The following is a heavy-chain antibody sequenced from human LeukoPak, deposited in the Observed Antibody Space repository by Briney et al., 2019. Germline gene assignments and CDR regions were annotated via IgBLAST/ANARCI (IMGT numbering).Heavy chain of an antibody. CDR1: GFTFSSYW. Sequence: GGSLRLSCAASGFTFSSYWMSWVRQAPGKGLEWVANIKQGGSEKYYVDSVKGRFTISRDNAKNSLYLQMNSLRAEDTAVYYCARLTYSSGWYVVDYYYYGMDVWGQGTTVTVSS. D-gene: IGHD6-19*01. CDR3: ARLTYSSGWYVVDYYYYGMDV. V-gene: IGHV3-7*01. J-gene: IGHJ6*02. CDR2: IKQGGSEK.